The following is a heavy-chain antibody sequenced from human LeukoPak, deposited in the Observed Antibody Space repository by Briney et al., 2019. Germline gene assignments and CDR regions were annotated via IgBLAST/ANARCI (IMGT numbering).Heavy chain of an antibody. Sequence: ASVKVSCKASGYTFTSYGISWVRQAPGQGLEWMGWISAYNGNTNYAQKLQGRVTMTTDTSTSTAYMELRSLRSDDTAVYYCAIAFHGDNGIFFDYWGQGTLVTVSS. CDR2: ISAYNGNT. D-gene: IGHD2-21*02. CDR1: GYTFTSYG. J-gene: IGHJ4*02. V-gene: IGHV1-18*01. CDR3: AIAFHGDNGIFFDY.